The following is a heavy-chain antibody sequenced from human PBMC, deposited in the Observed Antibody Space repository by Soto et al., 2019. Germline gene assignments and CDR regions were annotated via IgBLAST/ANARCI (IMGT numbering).Heavy chain of an antibody. CDR1: GGSISSGGYY. J-gene: IGHJ4*02. CDR3: ARGSRQMDSTYRIDY. CDR2: IYYSGST. V-gene: IGHV4-31*03. Sequence: SETLSLTCTVSGGSISSGGYYWSWIRQHPGKGLEWIGYIYYSGSTYYNPSLKSRVTISVDTSKNQFSLKLSSVTAADTAVYYCARGSRQMDSTYRIDYWGQGTLVTVSS. D-gene: IGHD4-4*01.